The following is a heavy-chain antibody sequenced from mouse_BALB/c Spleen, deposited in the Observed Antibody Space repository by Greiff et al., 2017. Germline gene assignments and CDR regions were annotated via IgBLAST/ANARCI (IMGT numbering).Heavy chain of an antibody. CDR3: ARDMGE. CDR1: GFTFTDYY. Sequence: EVMLVESGGGLVQPGGSLRLSCATSGFTFTDYYMSWVRQPPGKALEWLGFIRNKANGYTTEYSASVKGRFTISRDNSQSILYLQMNTLRAEDSATYYCARDMGEWGQGTTLTVSS. CDR2: IRNKANGYTT. J-gene: IGHJ2*01. V-gene: IGHV7-3*02.